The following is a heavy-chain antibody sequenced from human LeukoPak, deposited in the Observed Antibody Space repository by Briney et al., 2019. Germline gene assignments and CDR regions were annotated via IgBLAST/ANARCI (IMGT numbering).Heavy chain of an antibody. V-gene: IGHV3-53*01. Sequence: PGGSLRLSCAASGFTVSSHYMSWVRQTPGKGLEWVSVIFSGGSTYYADSVKGRFTISRDNSKNTLYLQMNSLRAEDTAVYYCARDPGGPHTVEWDAFDIWGQGTMVTVSS. CDR3: ARDPGGPHTVEWDAFDI. D-gene: IGHD1-1*01. CDR2: IFSGGST. J-gene: IGHJ3*02. CDR1: GFTVSSHY.